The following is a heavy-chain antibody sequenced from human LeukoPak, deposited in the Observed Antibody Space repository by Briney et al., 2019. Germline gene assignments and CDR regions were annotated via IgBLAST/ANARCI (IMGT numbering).Heavy chain of an antibody. CDR2: INPNTGGT. Sequence: GASVKLSCKTSGYTFTVHFMYWVRQAPGQGLEWMGWINPNTGGTNYAQKFQGRVTMTRDTSSSTAYMELTRLTSDDTAVYYCARGGAPGQQLDYWGPGTLVPVSS. V-gene: IGHV1-2*02. CDR3: ARGGAPGQQLDY. D-gene: IGHD6-13*01. J-gene: IGHJ4*02. CDR1: GYTFTVHF.